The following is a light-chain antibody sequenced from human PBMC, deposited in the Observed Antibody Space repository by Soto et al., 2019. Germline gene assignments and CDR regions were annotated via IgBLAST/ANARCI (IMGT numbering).Light chain of an antibody. CDR1: QSVSSSY. Sequence: EIVLTQSPGTLSLSPGERATLSCRASQSVSSSYLAWYQQKPGQAPRLLIYGASSRATGIPDRFSGSGSGTDFPLTISRLEHEDFAVYFCQQYGNAPPNTFGQGNKVEIK. J-gene: IGKJ2*01. CDR3: QQYGNAPPNT. V-gene: IGKV3-20*01. CDR2: GAS.